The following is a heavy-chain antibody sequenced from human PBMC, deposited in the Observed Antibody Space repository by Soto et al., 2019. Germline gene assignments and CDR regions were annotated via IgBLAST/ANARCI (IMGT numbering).Heavy chain of an antibody. CDR1: GVTISNHG. D-gene: IGHD3-9*01. CDR3: ITDYDILTGPTVGAFDI. Sequence: PGRSMRVPCAAAGVTISNHGMHCVRQTQGKGLEWVGRIKRKTDGGTTDYAAPVKGRFTISRDDSKNTLYLQMNSLKTEDTAVYYCITDYDILTGPTVGAFDIWGQGTMVTVSS. J-gene: IGHJ3*02. V-gene: IGHV3-15*07. CDR2: IKRKTDGGTT.